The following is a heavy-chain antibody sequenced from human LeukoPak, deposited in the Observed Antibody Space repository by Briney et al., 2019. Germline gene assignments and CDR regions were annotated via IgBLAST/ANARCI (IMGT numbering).Heavy chain of an antibody. J-gene: IGHJ4*02. CDR3: ANTMYSSAWSPFDY. CDR1: TFTFSSYG. V-gene: IGHV3-30*02. CDR2: IQYDGNER. Sequence: GGSLRLSCAASTFTFSSYGMHWVRQAPGKGLEWVAFIQYDGNERYYADSVKGRFTISRDNSKNTLDLQMNSLRPEDTALYYCANTMYSSAWSPFDYWGRGTLVTVSS. D-gene: IGHD6-19*01.